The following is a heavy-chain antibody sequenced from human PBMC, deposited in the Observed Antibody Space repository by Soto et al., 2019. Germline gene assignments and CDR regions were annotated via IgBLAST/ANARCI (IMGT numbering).Heavy chain of an antibody. J-gene: IGHJ6*02. Sequence: QVKLLQSGAEVKKPGASVKVSCKASGYTFTKYGISWVRQAPGQGLEWVGGISGNNGNTNYAQKYQGRITRTIDTSTTTAYMELGSLPSDDTAVYYGGKNGQLPYYYYGMDVWGQGTTVTVSS. CDR3: GKNGQLPYYYYGMDV. D-gene: IGHD2-2*01. CDR2: ISGNNGNT. V-gene: IGHV1-18*01. CDR1: GYTFTKYG.